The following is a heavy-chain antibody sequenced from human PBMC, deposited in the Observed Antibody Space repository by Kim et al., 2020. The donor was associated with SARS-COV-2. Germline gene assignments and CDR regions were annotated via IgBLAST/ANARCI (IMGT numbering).Heavy chain of an antibody. Sequence: ASVKVSCKASGYTFSSYGINWVRQAPGQGLEWMGWISAYNGNTNYAQKFQGRVTMTTDTSTNTAYMELRSLRSDDTAVYYCARDNGDYILYVIYHYRGMDVWGQGTTVTVSS. CDR2: ISAYNGNT. CDR3: ARDNGDYILYVIYHYRGMDV. V-gene: IGHV1-18*01. D-gene: IGHD4-17*01. CDR1: GYTFSSYG. J-gene: IGHJ6*02.